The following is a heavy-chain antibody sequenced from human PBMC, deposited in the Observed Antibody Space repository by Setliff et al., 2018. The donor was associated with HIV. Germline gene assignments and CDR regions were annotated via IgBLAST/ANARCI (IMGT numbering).Heavy chain of an antibody. V-gene: IGHV4-59*08. Sequence: PSETLSLTCTVSGDSISPYYWNWIRQPPGKGLEWIGYIYYTGSTNYNPSLKSRVTLSVDTSKNHFSLKLNSVTAADTAVYYCARRGSTTTSWREFDYWGQGALVTVSS. J-gene: IGHJ4*02. CDR1: GDSISPYY. D-gene: IGHD1-1*01. CDR3: ARRGSTTTSWREFDY. CDR2: IYYTGST.